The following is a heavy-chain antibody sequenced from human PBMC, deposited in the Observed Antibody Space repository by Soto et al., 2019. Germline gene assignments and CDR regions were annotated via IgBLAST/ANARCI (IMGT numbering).Heavy chain of an antibody. Sequence: QVQLVESGGGVVQPGRSLRLSCAASGFTFSSYGMHWVRQAPGKGLEWVAVISYDGSNKYYADSVKGRFTISRDNSKNTLYLQMNSLRAEDTAVYYCAKDDFSGATHKTYYYDSSGYYDYWGQGTLVTVSS. J-gene: IGHJ4*02. CDR3: AKDDFSGATHKTYYYDSSGYYDY. V-gene: IGHV3-30*18. CDR2: ISYDGSNK. CDR1: GFTFSSYG. D-gene: IGHD3-22*01.